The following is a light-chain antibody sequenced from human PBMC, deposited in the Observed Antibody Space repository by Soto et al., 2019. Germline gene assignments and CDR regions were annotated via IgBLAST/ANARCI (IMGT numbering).Light chain of an antibody. CDR1: QVISNY. J-gene: IGKJ2*01. V-gene: IGKV1-33*01. Sequence: DIQMTQSASSLSASVGDRVTITCQASQVISNYLNWYQQKPGKAPKLLIYDISTLEIGVPSRFSGSGSGTDFTFTITGLQPEDIATYDGQQYENLPYTFGQGTKLEI. CDR3: QQYENLPYT. CDR2: DIS.